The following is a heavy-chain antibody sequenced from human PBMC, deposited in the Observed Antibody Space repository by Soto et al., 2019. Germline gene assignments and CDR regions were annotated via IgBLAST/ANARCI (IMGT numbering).Heavy chain of an antibody. D-gene: IGHD3-10*01. CDR3: ARATGADKEDY. Sequence: EVQLVESGGGLVQPGGSLRLSCAASGFTFSSYWMSWVRQAPGSGLEWVGNIKEDGSEKYYVGSVNGRVTVSRDNAKNSLYLQMNSLRAEDTAVYYCARATGADKEDYWGQGTLVTVSS. CDR1: GFTFSSYW. V-gene: IGHV3-7*04. J-gene: IGHJ4*02. CDR2: IKEDGSEK.